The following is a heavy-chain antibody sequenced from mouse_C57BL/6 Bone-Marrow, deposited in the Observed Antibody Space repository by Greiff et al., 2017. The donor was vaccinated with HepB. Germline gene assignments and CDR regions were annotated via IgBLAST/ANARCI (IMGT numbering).Heavy chain of an antibody. CDR2: IYPRDGST. J-gene: IGHJ3*01. D-gene: IGHD2-10*01. V-gene: IGHV1-85*01. Sequence: QVQLQQSGPELVKPGASVKLPCKASGYTFTSYDINWVKQRPGQGLEWIGWIYPRDGSTKYNEKFKGKATLTVDTSSSTAYMELHSLTSEDSAVYFCARRSPTRGFAYWGQGTLVTVSA. CDR1: GYTFTSYD. CDR3: ARRSPTRGFAY.